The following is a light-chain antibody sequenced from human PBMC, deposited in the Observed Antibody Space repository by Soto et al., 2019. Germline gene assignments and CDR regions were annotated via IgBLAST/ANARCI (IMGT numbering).Light chain of an antibody. Sequence: EMVVTQSPATLYVSPGERVTLSCRTSQDVSSKLAWYQQKPGQPPSLLIYDASTRATGTPARFSGSGSGTEFTLAVSSLQSEDYALYFCQQYIRWPLTFGGGTKVEIK. CDR1: QDVSSK. CDR3: QQYIRWPLT. V-gene: IGKV3D-15*01. CDR2: DAS. J-gene: IGKJ4*01.